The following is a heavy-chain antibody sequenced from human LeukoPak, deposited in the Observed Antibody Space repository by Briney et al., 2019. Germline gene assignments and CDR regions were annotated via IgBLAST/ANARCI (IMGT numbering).Heavy chain of an antibody. Sequence: SETLSLTCTVSGGSISSSSYYWGWIRQPPGKGLEWIGSIYYSGSTYYNPSLKSRVTVSVDTSKNQFSLKLSSVTAADTAVYYCARHSTYYYDSSGYLAAFDIWGQGTMVTVSS. CDR1: GGSISSSSYY. D-gene: IGHD3-22*01. CDR3: ARHSTYYYDSSGYLAAFDI. J-gene: IGHJ3*02. V-gene: IGHV4-39*01. CDR2: IYYSGST.